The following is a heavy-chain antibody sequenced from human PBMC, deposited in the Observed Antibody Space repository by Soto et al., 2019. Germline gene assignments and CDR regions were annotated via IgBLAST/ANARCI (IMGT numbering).Heavy chain of an antibody. Sequence: EVQLSQSGGGLVQPGGSLRLSCAGSGFTFINYAMNWVRQSPGKGLEWVSSISGGGAATFFSNSVRGRFTISRDNSDNTVTLQRNSLGVDDTAVYYCARKILGSTSRPDYWYFDLWGRGTRVTVSS. CDR3: ARKILGSTSRPDYWYFDL. J-gene: IGHJ2*01. V-gene: IGHV3-23*01. D-gene: IGHD7-27*01. CDR1: GFTFINYA. CDR2: ISGGGAAT.